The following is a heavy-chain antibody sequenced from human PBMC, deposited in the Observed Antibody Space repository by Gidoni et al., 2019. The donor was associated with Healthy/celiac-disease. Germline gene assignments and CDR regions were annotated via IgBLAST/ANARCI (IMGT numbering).Heavy chain of an antibody. D-gene: IGHD3-10*01. CDR1: GASISSYY. J-gene: IGHJ4*02. V-gene: IGHV4-59*01. CDR3: ARAFTYYYDSDATYYFDY. Sequence: QVQLQESGPGLVKPSETLSLTCTVSGASISSYYWSWIRQPPGKGLEWIGFIYYSGSTNYNPSLKSRVTISVDTSKNQLSLKLSSVTAADTAVYYCARAFTYYYDSDATYYFDYWGQGTLVTVSS. CDR2: IYYSGST.